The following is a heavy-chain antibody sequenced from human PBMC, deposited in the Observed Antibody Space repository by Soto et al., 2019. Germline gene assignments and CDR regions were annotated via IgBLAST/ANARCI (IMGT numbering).Heavy chain of an antibody. J-gene: IGHJ4*02. Sequence: GGSLRLSCAASGFTFSSYSMNWVRQAPGKGLEWVSSISSSSSYIYYADSVKGRFTISRDNAKNSLYLQMNSLRAEDTAVYYCARDSHCTNGVCTIDYWGQGTMVTVSS. D-gene: IGHD2-8*01. CDR2: ISSSSSYI. CDR3: ARDSHCTNGVCTIDY. CDR1: GFTFSSYS. V-gene: IGHV3-21*01.